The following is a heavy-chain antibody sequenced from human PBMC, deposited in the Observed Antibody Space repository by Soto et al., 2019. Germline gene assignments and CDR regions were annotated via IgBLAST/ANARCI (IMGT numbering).Heavy chain of an antibody. CDR2: ISYDGSNK. CDR3: AKGDEEDGYIPY. J-gene: IGHJ4*02. CDR1: GFTFSSYG. Sequence: QVQLVESGGGVVQPGRSLRLSCAASGFTFSSYGMHWVRQAPGKGLEWVAVISYDGSNKYYADSVKGRFTISRDNSKNTLYLQMNSLRAEDTAVYYCAKGDEEDGYIPYWGQGTLVTVSS. V-gene: IGHV3-30*18. D-gene: IGHD5-12*01.